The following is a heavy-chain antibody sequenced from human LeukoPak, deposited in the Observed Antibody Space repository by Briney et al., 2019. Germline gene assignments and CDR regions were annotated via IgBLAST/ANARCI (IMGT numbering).Heavy chain of an antibody. D-gene: IGHD6-13*01. Sequence: GGTLRLFCGVSGYTYSSYDMRGVREARGKGREGGTGKSGRGERRNYADAVKGRFTIYRDIAKNRLYGQENSLRAEDTAVYYCAKGPKQLLVGSRGYYFDYWGQGTLVTVSS. CDR3: AKGPKQLLVGSRGYYFDY. V-gene: IGHV3-23*01. CDR1: GYTYSSYD. CDR2: KSGRGERR. J-gene: IGHJ4*02.